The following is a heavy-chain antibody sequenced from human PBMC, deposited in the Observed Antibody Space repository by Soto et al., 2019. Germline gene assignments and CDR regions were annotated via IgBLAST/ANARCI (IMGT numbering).Heavy chain of an antibody. Sequence: SETLSLTCTVSGGSISSYYLSWIRQPPGKGLEWIGYIYYSGSTNYNPSLKSRVTISVDTSKNQFSLKLSSVTAADTAVYYCARHDRGGYGSAFDYWGQGTLVTVSS. V-gene: IGHV4-59*08. CDR1: GGSISSYY. CDR2: IYYSGST. D-gene: IGHD5-12*01. J-gene: IGHJ4*02. CDR3: ARHDRGGYGSAFDY.